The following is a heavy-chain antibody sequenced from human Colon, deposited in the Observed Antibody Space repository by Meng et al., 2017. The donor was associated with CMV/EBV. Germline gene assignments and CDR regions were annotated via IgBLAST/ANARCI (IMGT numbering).Heavy chain of an antibody. CDR2: ISGSGAKT. J-gene: IGHJ4*02. D-gene: IGHD3/OR15-3a*01. Sequence: ETLSLTCVASGVTFSDYAMSWVRQAPGKGLEWVASISGSGAKTDFADSAKGRFSVSRDNSKNTLYLQMNSLRGEDTAVYYCAKDTILGLIKPSDCWGQGTLVTVSS. CDR3: AKDTILGLIKPSDC. V-gene: IGHV3-23*01. CDR1: GVTFSDYA.